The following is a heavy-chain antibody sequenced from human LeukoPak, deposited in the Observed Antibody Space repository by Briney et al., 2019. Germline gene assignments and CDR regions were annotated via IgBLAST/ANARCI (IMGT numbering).Heavy chain of an antibody. V-gene: IGHV3-30*04. CDR3: AREIYVGAGGGVLDY. Sequence: GGSLRLSCEPSGFTFSSYAMHWVRQAPGKGLEWVAVISYDGSNKYYADSVKGRFTISRDNSKNTLYLQMNSLRAEDTAVYYCAREIYVGAGGGVLDYWGQGTLVTVSS. D-gene: IGHD1-26*01. J-gene: IGHJ4*02. CDR2: ISYDGSNK. CDR1: GFTFSSYA.